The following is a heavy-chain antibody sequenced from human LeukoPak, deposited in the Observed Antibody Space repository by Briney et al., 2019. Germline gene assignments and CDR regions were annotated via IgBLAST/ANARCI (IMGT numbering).Heavy chain of an antibody. J-gene: IGHJ3*01. D-gene: IGHD3-10*01. CDR1: RDSVSRKSAG. Sequence: SQTLSLTCAISRDSVSRKSAGWNWIRQSPSRGLEWLGRIYYRSTWYSDFLTSRITISPDTYKNQFSLHLDSVTPEDTAVYYCARGGLVRGSIDSLIAFDFWGQGTVVTVSS. CDR2: IYYRSTWYS. V-gene: IGHV6-1*01. CDR3: ARGGLVRGSIDSLIAFDF.